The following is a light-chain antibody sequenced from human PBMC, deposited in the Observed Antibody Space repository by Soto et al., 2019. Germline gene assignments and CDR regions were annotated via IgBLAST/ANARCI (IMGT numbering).Light chain of an antibody. V-gene: IGKV3-20*01. J-gene: IGKJ1*01. CDR3: QQYGSSPPRT. CDR1: QSISSD. CDR2: DTS. Sequence: EVVMRQSPVTLAVSPGERATLSCRASQSISSDLAWYQQKPGQAPRLLIYDTSNRATGIPTRFSASGSGTDFTLTISRLEPEDFAVYYCQQYGSSPPRTFGQGTKVDNK.